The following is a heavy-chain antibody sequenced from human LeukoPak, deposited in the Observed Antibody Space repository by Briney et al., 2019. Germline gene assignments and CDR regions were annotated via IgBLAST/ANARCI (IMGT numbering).Heavy chain of an antibody. CDR2: IYYSGST. D-gene: IGHD5-12*01. CDR1: GGSISSAAYY. CDR3: ARDRRGYDLFDY. Sequence: SETLSLTCTVSGGSISSAAYYWSWIRQPPGKGLEWIGYIYYSGSTYYNPSLKRRVTISVDTSNNQFSLKLSSVTAADTAVYYCARDRRGYDLFDYWGQGTLLSVSS. V-gene: IGHV4-30-4*01. J-gene: IGHJ4*02.